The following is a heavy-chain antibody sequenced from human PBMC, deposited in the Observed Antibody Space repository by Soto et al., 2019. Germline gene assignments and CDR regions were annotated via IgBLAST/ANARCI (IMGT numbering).Heavy chain of an antibody. V-gene: IGHV3-30-3*01. Sequence: QVQLVESGGGVVQPGRSLRLSCAASGFTFSSYAMHWVRQAPGKGLEWVAVISYDGSNKYYADSVKGRFTISRDNSKNPLYLQMNSLRAEDTAVYYCARVYEDIVVVVAATGGSFDYWGQGTLVTVSS. CDR3: ARVYEDIVVVVAATGGSFDY. CDR2: ISYDGSNK. CDR1: GFTFSSYA. D-gene: IGHD2-15*01. J-gene: IGHJ4*02.